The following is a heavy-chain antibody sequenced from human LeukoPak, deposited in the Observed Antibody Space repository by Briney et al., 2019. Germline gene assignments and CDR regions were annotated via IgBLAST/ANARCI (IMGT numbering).Heavy chain of an antibody. V-gene: IGHV3-33*01. CDR2: IWNDGTTK. J-gene: IGHJ4*02. CDR1: GFSFTTYG. CDR3: ARPLWDYGKIDF. Sequence: QPGRSLRLSCAASGFSFTTYGMHWVRQAPGKGLEWVAVIWNDGTTKYYADSVKGRFTISRDTSTNTLYLQMNSLRTDDTAIYYCARPLWDYGKIDFWGQGTLVTVSS. D-gene: IGHD4-17*01.